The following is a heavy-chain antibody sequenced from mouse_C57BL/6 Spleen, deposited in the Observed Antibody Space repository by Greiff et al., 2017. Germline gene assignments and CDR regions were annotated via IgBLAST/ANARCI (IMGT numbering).Heavy chain of an antibody. CDR3: AILIDGYYAMDY. D-gene: IGHD2-3*01. V-gene: IGHV5-15*01. J-gene: IGHJ4*01. CDR1: GFTFSDYG. Sequence: EVKLMESGGGLVQPGGSLKLSCAASGFTFSDYGMAWVRQAPRKGPEWVAFISNLAYSIYYADTVTGRFTISRENAKNTLYLEMSSLGSEDTAMYYCAILIDGYYAMDYWGQRTSVTVAS. CDR2: ISNLAYSI.